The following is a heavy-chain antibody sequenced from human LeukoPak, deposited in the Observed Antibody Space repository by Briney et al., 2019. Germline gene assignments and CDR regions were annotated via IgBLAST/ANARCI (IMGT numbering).Heavy chain of an antibody. D-gene: IGHD1-26*01. CDR3: AREGGSYVIDY. J-gene: IGHJ4*02. CDR1: DDSISIYY. CDR2: IDHTGST. V-gene: IGHV4-59*12. Sequence: SETLSLTCSVSDDSISIYYWSWIRQPPGKGLEWIGYIDHTGSTNYNPSLKSRVTISVDTSRDQFSLKLSSVTAADTAVYYCAREGGSYVIDYWGQGTLVTVSS.